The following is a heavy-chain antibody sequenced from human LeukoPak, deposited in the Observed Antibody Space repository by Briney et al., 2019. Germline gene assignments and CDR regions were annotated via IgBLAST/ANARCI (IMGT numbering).Heavy chain of an antibody. CDR1: GYTFTSYG. J-gene: IGHJ4*02. D-gene: IGHD4-17*01. CDR2: ISAYNGNT. Sequence: GASVKVSCKASGYTFTSYGISWVRQAPGQGLEWMGWISAYNGNTDYAQKLQGRVTMTTDTSTSTACMELRSLRSDDTAVYYCARVTQTDYDFDYWGQGTLVTVSS. V-gene: IGHV1-18*01. CDR3: ARVTQTDYDFDY.